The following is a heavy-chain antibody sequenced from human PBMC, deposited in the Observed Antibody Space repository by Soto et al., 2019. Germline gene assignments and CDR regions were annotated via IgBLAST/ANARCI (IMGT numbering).Heavy chain of an antibody. D-gene: IGHD7-27*01. CDR2: ISGRGGST. CDR1: GFTFSSYG. Sequence: GGSLRLSCAVSGFTFSSYGMSWVRQAPGKGLEWVSAISGRGGSTYYADSVKGRFTISRDNSKNTLHLQMNSLRAEDTAIYYCAKDRVTGIDQVLLLFDPWGQGTLVTVSS. V-gene: IGHV3-23*01. CDR3: AKDRVTGIDQVLLLFDP. J-gene: IGHJ5*02.